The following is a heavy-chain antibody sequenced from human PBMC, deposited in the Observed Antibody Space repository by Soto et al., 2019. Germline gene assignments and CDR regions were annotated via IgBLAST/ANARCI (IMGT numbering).Heavy chain of an antibody. CDR3: ARVPISYYDFWSGYFDGTRYYYGMDV. Sequence: PSQTLSLTCAISGYSVSSNSAAWNWIRQSPSRGLEWLGRTYYRSKWYNDYAVSVKSRITINPDTSKNQFSLQLNSVTPEDTAVYYCARVPISYYDFWSGYFDGTRYYYGMDVWGQGTTVTVSS. D-gene: IGHD3-3*01. CDR2: TYYRSKWYN. CDR1: GYSVSSNSAA. J-gene: IGHJ6*02. V-gene: IGHV6-1*01.